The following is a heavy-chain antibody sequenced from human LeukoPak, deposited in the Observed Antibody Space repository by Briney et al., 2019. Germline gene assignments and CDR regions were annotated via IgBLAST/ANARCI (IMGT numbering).Heavy chain of an antibody. CDR1: GYTFTSYD. V-gene: IGHV1-8*01. Sequence: ASVKVSCKASGYTFTSYDINWVRQATGQGLEWMGWMNPNSGNTGYAQKFQGRVTMTRNTSISTAYMELSSLRSEDTAVYYCARGKYYGSGPPYDWFDPWGQGTLVTVSS. D-gene: IGHD3-10*01. CDR2: MNPNSGNT. J-gene: IGHJ5*02. CDR3: ARGKYYGSGPPYDWFDP.